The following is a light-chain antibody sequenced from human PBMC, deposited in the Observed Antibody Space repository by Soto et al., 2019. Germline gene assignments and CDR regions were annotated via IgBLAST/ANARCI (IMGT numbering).Light chain of an antibody. CDR2: DVS. Sequence: QSALTQPRSVSGSPGQSVTISCTGTSSDVDGYDYVSWYQQYPGKAPKLMIYDVSKRPSVVPDRFSGSKSGNTAYLTISGLQADDEADYYCCSYAGSRALFGGGTKLTVL. J-gene: IGLJ2*01. CDR1: SSDVDGYDY. V-gene: IGLV2-11*01. CDR3: CSYAGSRAL.